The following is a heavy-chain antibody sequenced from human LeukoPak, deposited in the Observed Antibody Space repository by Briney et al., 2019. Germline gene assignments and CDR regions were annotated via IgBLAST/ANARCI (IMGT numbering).Heavy chain of an antibody. CDR2: ISSSSSYI. CDR3: AIDLITAAGTNLVPGWFDP. CDR1: GSTFSSYS. Sequence: PGGSLRLSCAASGSTFSSYSMNWVRQAPGKGLERVSSISSSSSYIYYADSVKGRFTISRDNAKNSLYLQMNSLRAEDPAVYYCAIDLITAAGTNLVPGWFDPWGQVTLVTVSS. J-gene: IGHJ5*02. V-gene: IGHV3-21*01. D-gene: IGHD6-13*01.